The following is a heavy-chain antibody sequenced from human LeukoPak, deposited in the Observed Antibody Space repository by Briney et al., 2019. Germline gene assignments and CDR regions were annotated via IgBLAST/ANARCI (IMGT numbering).Heavy chain of an antibody. J-gene: IGHJ6*02. CDR3: ARGRAMVRNGMDV. D-gene: IGHD3-10*01. CDR1: GFTFSSYA. V-gene: IGHV3-30-3*01. CDR2: ISYDGSNK. Sequence: GGSLRLSCAASGFTFSSYAMHWVRQAPGKGLEWVAVISYDGSNKYYADSVKGRFTISRDNSKNTLYLQMNSLRDEDTAVYYCARGRAMVRNGMDVWGQGTTVTVSS.